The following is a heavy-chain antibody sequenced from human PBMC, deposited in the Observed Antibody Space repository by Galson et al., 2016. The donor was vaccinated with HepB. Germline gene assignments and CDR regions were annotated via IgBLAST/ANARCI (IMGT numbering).Heavy chain of an antibody. D-gene: IGHD5-24*01. CDR1: GFTFSTYA. V-gene: IGHV3-30-3*01. J-gene: IGHJ6*02. CDR2: ISYDGSHK. CDR3: ARPRRWPQYYYGLDV. Sequence: SLRLSCAASGFTFSTYAMHWVRKAPGKGLEWVAVISYDGSHKHYRDSVKGRFTISRDNSKNTLYLQMNSLGREDTAVYYCARPRRWPQYYYGLDVWGQGTTVTVSS.